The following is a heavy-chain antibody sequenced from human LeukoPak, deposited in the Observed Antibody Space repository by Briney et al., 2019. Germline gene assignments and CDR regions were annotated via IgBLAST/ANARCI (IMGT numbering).Heavy chain of an antibody. V-gene: IGHV1-2*02. CDR2: INTNSGGT. Sequence: ASVKPSCKASGYTFTGYYMHWVRQAPGQGLEWVGWINTNSGGTNYAQKFQGRVTMTRDTSISTAYMELSRLRSDDTAVYYCARDRGVDYCSGGSCSHYYYYMDVWGKGTTVTISS. D-gene: IGHD2-15*01. J-gene: IGHJ6*03. CDR1: GYTFTGYY. CDR3: ARDRGVDYCSGGSCSHYYYYMDV.